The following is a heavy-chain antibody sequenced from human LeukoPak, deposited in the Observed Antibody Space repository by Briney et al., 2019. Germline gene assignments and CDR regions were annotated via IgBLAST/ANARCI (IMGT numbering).Heavy chain of an antibody. CDR3: ARDGYYDSSGYSWWFDP. V-gene: IGHV4-34*01. J-gene: IGHJ5*02. CDR2: INHSGST. CDR1: GGSFSGYY. D-gene: IGHD3-22*01. Sequence: SETLSLTCAVYGGSFSGYYWSWIRQPPGKGLEWIGEINHSGSTNYNPSLKSRVTISVDTSKNQFSLKLSSVTAADTAVYYCARDGYYDSSGYSWWFDPWGQGTLVTVSS.